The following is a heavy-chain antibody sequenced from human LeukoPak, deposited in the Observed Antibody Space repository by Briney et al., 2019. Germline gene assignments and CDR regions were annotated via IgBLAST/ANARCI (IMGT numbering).Heavy chain of an antibody. CDR3: ARGGYSYGWDYYYYYMDV. CDR1: GGPISSYY. Sequence: PETLSLTCTVSGGPISSYYWGWIRQPPGKELEWIGYIYYSGSTTYNPPLQSRVTISVDTSKNQFSLKLSSVAAADTAVYYCARGGYSYGWDYYYYYMDVWGKGTTVTVSS. J-gene: IGHJ6*03. V-gene: IGHV4-59*01. CDR2: IYYSGST. D-gene: IGHD5-18*01.